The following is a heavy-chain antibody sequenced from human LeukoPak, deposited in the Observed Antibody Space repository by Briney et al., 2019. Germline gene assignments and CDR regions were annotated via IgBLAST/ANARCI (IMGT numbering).Heavy chain of an antibody. CDR2: INHSGST. Sequence: SEILSLTCAVYGGSFSGYYWSWIRQPPGKGLEWIGEINHSGSTNYNPSLKSRVTISVDTSKNRFSLKLSSVTAADTAVYYCARVRSPLYDFWSGYPAYGMDVWGQGTTVTVSS. CDR3: ARVRSPLYDFWSGYPAYGMDV. CDR1: GGSFSGYY. D-gene: IGHD3-3*01. J-gene: IGHJ6*02. V-gene: IGHV4-34*01.